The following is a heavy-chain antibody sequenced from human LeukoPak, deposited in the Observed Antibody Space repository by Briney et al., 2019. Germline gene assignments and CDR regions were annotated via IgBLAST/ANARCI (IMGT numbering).Heavy chain of an antibody. CDR3: AKEYTPSSPLGELDS. J-gene: IGHJ4*02. Sequence: GGSLRLSCAVSGFNLNSYAMHWVRQAPGKGLEWVAVIRHDEASSFYADSVQGRFTISRDTSKKLLYLQMNSLRVEDTAVYYCAKEYTPSSPLGELDSWGQGTLVTVSS. CDR1: GFNLNSYA. D-gene: IGHD6-6*01. CDR2: IRHDEASS. V-gene: IGHV3-30*02.